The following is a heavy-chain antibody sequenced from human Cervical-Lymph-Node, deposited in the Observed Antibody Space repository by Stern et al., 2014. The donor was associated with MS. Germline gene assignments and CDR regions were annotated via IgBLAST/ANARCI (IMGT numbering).Heavy chain of an antibody. V-gene: IGHV1-69*01. D-gene: IGHD6-19*01. CDR2: IIPLSGKT. Sequence: QMQLVQSGAEVKKPGSSVKVSCKASGGTLSRYAISWVRQAPGQGLEWMGGIIPLSGKTNYAQKFQGRIKLLADESTSTAYMELSSLRSEDAAVYFCAGSYSGWDNPYHFYGMDVWGQGTTVTVS. J-gene: IGHJ6*02. CDR1: GGTLSRYA. CDR3: AGSYSGWDNPYHFYGMDV.